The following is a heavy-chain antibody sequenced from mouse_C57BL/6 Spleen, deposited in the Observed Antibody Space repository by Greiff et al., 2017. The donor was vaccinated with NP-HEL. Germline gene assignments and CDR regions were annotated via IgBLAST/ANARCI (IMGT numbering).Heavy chain of an antibody. V-gene: IGHV5-9*01. CDR3: ARYDYGRAYFDY. D-gene: IGHD2-4*01. CDR1: GFTFSSYT. J-gene: IGHJ2*01. Sequence: EVQLVESGGGLVKPGGSLKLSCAASGFTFSSYTMSWVRQTPEKRLEWVATISGGGGNTYYPDSVKGRFTISRDNAKNTLYLQMSSLRSEDTALYYSARYDYGRAYFDYWGQGTTLTVSS. CDR2: ISGGGGNT.